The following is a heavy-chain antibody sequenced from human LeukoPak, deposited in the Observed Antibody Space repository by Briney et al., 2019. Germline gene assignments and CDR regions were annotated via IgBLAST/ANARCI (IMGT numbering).Heavy chain of an antibody. CDR3: AKRGMVRGGPVGY. V-gene: IGHV3-30*02. CDR2: IRYDGSNK. D-gene: IGHD3-10*01. J-gene: IGHJ4*02. CDR1: GFTFSSYG. Sequence: RGSLRLSCAASGFTFSSYGMHWVRQAPGKGLEWVAFIRYDGSNKYYADSVKGRFTISRDNSKNTLYLQMNSLRAEDTAVYYCAKRGMVRGGPVGYWGQGTLVTVSS.